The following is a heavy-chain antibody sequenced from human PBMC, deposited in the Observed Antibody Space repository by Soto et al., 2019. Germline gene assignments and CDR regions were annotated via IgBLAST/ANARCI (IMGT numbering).Heavy chain of an antibody. V-gene: IGHV3-30*18. D-gene: IGHD3-9*01. CDR2: ISYDGSNK. CDR1: GFTFSSYG. J-gene: IGHJ6*03. CDR3: AKGSRNYDILTGYYYMDV. Sequence: QVQLVESGGGVVQPGRSLRLSCAASGFTFSSYGMHWVRQAPGKGLEWVAVISYDGSNKYYADSVKGRFTISRDNSKNTRYLQMNSLRAEDTAVYYCAKGSRNYDILTGYYYMDVWGKGTTVTVSS.